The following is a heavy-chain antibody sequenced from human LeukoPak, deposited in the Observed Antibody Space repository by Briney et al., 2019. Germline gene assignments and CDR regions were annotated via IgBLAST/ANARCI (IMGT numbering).Heavy chain of an antibody. D-gene: IGHD3-9*01. CDR3: AREDYDILTGPFDY. CDR2: ISYDGSNK. CDR1: GFTFSSYA. J-gene: IGHJ4*02. V-gene: IGHV3-30-3*01. Sequence: PGGSLRLSCAASGFTFSSYAMHWVRQAPGKGLEWVAVISYDGSNKYYADSVKGRFTISRDNSKNTLYLQMNSLRAEDTAVYYCAREDYDILTGPFDYWGQGTLVTVSS.